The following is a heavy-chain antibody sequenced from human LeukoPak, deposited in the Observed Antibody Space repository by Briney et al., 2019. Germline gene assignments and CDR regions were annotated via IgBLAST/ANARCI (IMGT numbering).Heavy chain of an antibody. J-gene: IGHJ4*02. D-gene: IGHD2-8*01. CDR2: INAGNGNT. CDR3: ARLKYCTNGVCYAGFDY. CDR1: GYTFTSYA. Sequence: ASVKVSCKASGYTFTSYAMHWVRQAPGQRLEWMGWINAGNGNTKYSQKFQGRVTITRDTSADTAYMELSSLRSEDTAVYYCARLKYCTNGVCYAGFDYWGQGTLVTVSS. V-gene: IGHV1-3*01.